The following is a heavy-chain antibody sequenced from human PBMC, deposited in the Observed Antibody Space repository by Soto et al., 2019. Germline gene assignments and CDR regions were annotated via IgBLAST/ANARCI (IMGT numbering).Heavy chain of an antibody. V-gene: IGHV1-3*04. CDR1: GYSFTTHA. Sequence: ASVKVSCKASGYSFTTHAMIWVRQAPGQRPEWMGWINTGNGNTRYSPKFQGRVNITRDTSASTAFMELSSLKSEDTAVYYCARGEQLYHYYYGMDVWGQGSTVTVSS. CDR3: ARGEQLYHYYYGMDV. CDR2: INTGNGNT. J-gene: IGHJ6*02.